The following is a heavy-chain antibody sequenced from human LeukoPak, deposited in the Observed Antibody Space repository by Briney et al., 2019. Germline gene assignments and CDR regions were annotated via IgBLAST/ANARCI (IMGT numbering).Heavy chain of an antibody. Sequence: PSETLSLTCAVSGDSINSSNWWNWVRQPPGQGLEWIAEIYHSGSTNYNPSLKSRVTLSVDTSKNQFSLNLSSVTAADTAVYFCARGGYGSGWDYMDVWGKGTTVPVSS. D-gene: IGHD3-10*01. CDR1: GDSINSSNW. CDR3: ARGGYGSGWDYMDV. CDR2: IYHSGST. V-gene: IGHV4-4*02. J-gene: IGHJ6*03.